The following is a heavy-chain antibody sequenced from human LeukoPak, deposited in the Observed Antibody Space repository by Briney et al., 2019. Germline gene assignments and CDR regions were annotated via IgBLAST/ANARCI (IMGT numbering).Heavy chain of an antibody. CDR2: ISSSSSYI. CDR3: ARDQGTTYYYDSSGYTFDY. V-gene: IGHV3-21*01. D-gene: IGHD3-22*01. Sequence: GGSLRLSCAASGFTFSGYSMSWVRRAPGKGLEWVSSISSSSSYIYYADSVKGRFTISRDNAKNSLYLQMNSLRAEDTAVYYCARDQGTTYYYDSSGYTFDYWGQGTLVTVSS. CDR1: GFTFSGYS. J-gene: IGHJ4*02.